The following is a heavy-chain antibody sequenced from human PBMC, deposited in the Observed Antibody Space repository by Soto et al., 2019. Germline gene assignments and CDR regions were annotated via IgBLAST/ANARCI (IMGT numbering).Heavy chain of an antibody. J-gene: IGHJ5*02. CDR2: VYSSGST. V-gene: IGHV4-59*08. Sequence: QPPGRGLEWIGHVYSSGSTNYNPSLESRVTISVDTSKNQFSLKLTSLTAADTAVYYCARRVQANSAVVQGNWLDPWGQGTLVTV. CDR3: ARRVQANSAVVQGNWLDP. D-gene: IGHD5-18*01.